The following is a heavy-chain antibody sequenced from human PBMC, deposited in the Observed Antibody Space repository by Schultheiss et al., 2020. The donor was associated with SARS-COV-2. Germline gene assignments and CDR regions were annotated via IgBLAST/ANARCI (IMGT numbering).Heavy chain of an antibody. CDR2: IYYSGST. V-gene: IGHV4-59*01. D-gene: IGHD3-10*01. Sequence: SETLSLTCTVSGGSISSYYWSWIRQPPGKGLEWIGYIYYSGSTYYNPSLKSRVTMSVDTSKNQFSLKLSSVTAADTAVYYCARGSGGGYYYYGMDVWGQGTTVTVSS. CDR3: ARGSGGGYYYYGMDV. J-gene: IGHJ6*02. CDR1: GGSISSYY.